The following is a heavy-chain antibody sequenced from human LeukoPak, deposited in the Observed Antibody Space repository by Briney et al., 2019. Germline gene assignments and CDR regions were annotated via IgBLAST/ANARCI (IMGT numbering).Heavy chain of an antibody. Sequence: GGSLRLSCAASGFTFSNFGMHWVRQAPGKGLEWVAFIRFDGTSEFYADSVKARFTISRDNSQNTVYLQMNSLRAEDTAVYYCAKDDRWLQFCCWGQGTLVTVSA. CDR2: IRFDGTSE. J-gene: IGHJ4*02. D-gene: IGHD5-24*01. CDR3: AKDDRWLQFCC. CDR1: GFTFSNFG. V-gene: IGHV3-30*02.